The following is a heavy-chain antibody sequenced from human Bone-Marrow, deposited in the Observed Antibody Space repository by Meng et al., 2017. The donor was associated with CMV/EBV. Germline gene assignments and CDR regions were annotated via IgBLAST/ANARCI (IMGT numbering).Heavy chain of an antibody. Sequence: SQTLSLTCAVYGGSFSGYYWSWIRQPPGKGLEWIGEINHSGSTNYNPSLKSRVTISVDTSKNQFSLKLSSVTAADTAVYYCARGTVNIPVVVPAAGIYWFDPWGQGPLVPVSS. V-gene: IGHV4-34*01. CDR2: INHSGST. D-gene: IGHD2-2*01. CDR3: ARGTVNIPVVVPAAGIYWFDP. CDR1: GGSFSGYY. J-gene: IGHJ5*02.